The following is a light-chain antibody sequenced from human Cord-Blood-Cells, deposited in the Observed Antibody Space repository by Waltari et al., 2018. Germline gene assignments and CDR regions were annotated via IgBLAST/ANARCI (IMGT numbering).Light chain of an antibody. CDR2: GAS. CDR3: QQYGSSPWT. Sequence: EIVLTQSPGTLSLSPGERATLPCRASQSVSSSYLAWYQQKPGQAPRLLIYGASSRATGIPDRFSGSGSGTDFTLTISRLEPEDFAVYYCQQYGSSPWTFGQRTKVEIK. J-gene: IGKJ1*01. CDR1: QSVSSSY. V-gene: IGKV3-20*01.